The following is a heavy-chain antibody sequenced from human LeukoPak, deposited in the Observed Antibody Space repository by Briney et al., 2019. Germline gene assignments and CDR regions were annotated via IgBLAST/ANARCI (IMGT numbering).Heavy chain of an antibody. CDR1: GFSFSNYA. J-gene: IGHJ4*02. Sequence: PGGSLRLSCGASGFSFSNYAMSWVRQDPGKGLEWVSGITGGGDTFYSDSVKGRFTISRDNSKNTVYLQMNTLGAADTAIYYCAKEIGAIGLPAFDYWGQGSLVTVSS. V-gene: IGHV3-23*01. D-gene: IGHD1-26*01. CDR3: AKEIGAIGLPAFDY. CDR2: ITGGGDT.